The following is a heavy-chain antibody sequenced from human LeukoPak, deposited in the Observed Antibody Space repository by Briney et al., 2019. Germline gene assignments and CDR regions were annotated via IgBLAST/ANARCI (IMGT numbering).Heavy chain of an antibody. Sequence: PSETLSLTCTVSGGSISSYYWSWIRQPPGKGLEWIGYIYYSGSTNYNPSLKSRVTISVDTSKNQFSLKLSSVTAADTAVYYCARAVSEAPRDTRTYYFDYWGQGTLVTVSS. V-gene: IGHV4-59*01. J-gene: IGHJ4*02. CDR3: ARAVSEAPRDTRTYYFDY. D-gene: IGHD1-1*01. CDR2: IYYSGST. CDR1: GGSISSYY.